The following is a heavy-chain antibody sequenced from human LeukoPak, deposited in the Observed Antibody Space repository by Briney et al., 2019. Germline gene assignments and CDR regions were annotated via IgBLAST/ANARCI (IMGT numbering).Heavy chain of an antibody. CDR1: GYTFDTYP. J-gene: IGHJ4*02. V-gene: IGHV7-4-1*02. CDR3: VRGIDTIGYSNY. CDR2: INTNTGSP. D-gene: IGHD3-22*01. Sequence: GASVKISCKASGYTFDTYPMNWVRQAPGQGLEWMGWINTNTGSPTYAQGLTGRFVFSLDTSVSTAFLQINSLKAEDTALYYCVRGIDTIGYSNYWRQGPLVPVSS.